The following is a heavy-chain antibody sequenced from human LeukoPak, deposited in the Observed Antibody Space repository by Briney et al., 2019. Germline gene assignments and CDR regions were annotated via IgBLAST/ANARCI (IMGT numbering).Heavy chain of an antibody. CDR1: GYSFTSYW. Sequence: GESLKISCKGSGYSFTSYWIGWVRQMPGKGLEWMGIIYPGDSDTRYGPSFQGQVTISADKSISTAYLQGSSLKASGTAMYYCARQGIPSSGWYRYGMDVWGQGTTVTVSS. D-gene: IGHD6-19*01. J-gene: IGHJ6*02. CDR2: IYPGDSDT. V-gene: IGHV5-51*01. CDR3: ARQGIPSSGWYRYGMDV.